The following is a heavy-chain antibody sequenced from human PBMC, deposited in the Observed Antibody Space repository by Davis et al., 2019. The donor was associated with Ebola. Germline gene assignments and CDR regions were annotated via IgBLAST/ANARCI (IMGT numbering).Heavy chain of an antibody. CDR3: ARHYSTVWYHYDYFDY. Sequence: GGSLRFSCAVSGVTFRNYVMSWVRQAPGKGLEWVSVMYTACTTRCTDYADSVKGRFIVSRDNSKNTVFLQMNSLRAEDTAVYYCARHYSTVWYHYDYFDYWGQGVLVTVSS. V-gene: IGHV3-23*03. J-gene: IGHJ4*02. D-gene: IGHD6-19*01. CDR1: GVTFRNYV. CDR2: MYTACTTRCT.